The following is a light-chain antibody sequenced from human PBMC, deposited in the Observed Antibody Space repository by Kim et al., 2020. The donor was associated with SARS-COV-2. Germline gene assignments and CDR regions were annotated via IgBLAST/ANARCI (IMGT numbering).Light chain of an antibody. V-gene: IGKV1-13*02. CDR1: QGISNA. CDR2: GAS. J-gene: IGKJ1*01. CDR3: QQYSIYWT. Sequence: AASVGDRVTINCRASQGISNALAWYEQKPGNAPKLLIYGASNVESAVPSRFSGSGSGTEFTLTITSLQPDDVATYYCQQYSIYWTFGQGTKVDIK.